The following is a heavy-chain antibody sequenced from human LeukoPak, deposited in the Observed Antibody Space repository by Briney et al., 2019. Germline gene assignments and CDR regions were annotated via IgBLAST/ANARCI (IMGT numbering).Heavy chain of an antibody. Sequence: GGSLRLSCAASGFTFSSYEMNWVRQAPGKGLEWVSVIYSGGSTYYADSVKGRFTISRDNSKNTLYLQMNSLRAEDTAVYYCARVADSSGYWGAFDIWGQGTMVTVSS. V-gene: IGHV3-66*01. J-gene: IGHJ3*02. CDR2: IYSGGST. CDR3: ARVADSSGYWGAFDI. D-gene: IGHD3-22*01. CDR1: GFTFSSYE.